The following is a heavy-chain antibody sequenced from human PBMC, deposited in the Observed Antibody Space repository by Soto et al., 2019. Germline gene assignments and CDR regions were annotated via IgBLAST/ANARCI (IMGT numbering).Heavy chain of an antibody. Sequence: GGSLSLSCAASGFTFSNSGMSWVRQAPGTGLEWVAGISGNGRNTFYVDSVKGRFTISRDNFKNTLFLQMNSLRADDTAIYFCAKDGLSNSPSAIDYWGQGSLVTAPQ. J-gene: IGHJ4*02. V-gene: IGHV3-23*01. CDR3: AKDGLSNSPSAIDY. CDR2: ISGNGRNT. CDR1: GFTFSNSG. D-gene: IGHD1-1*01.